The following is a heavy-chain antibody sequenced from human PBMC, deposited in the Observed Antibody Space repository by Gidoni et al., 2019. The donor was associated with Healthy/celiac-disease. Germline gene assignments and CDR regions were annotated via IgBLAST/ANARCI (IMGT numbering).Heavy chain of an antibody. Sequence: QVQLQESGPGLVKPSQTLSLTCTVSGGPISSGSYYWSWIRQPAGKGLEWIGHIHTSGSTNYNPSLNSRVTISVDTSKNRFSLKLSSVTAADTAVYYCASASYYNDSGSYHWGQGTLVTVSS. CDR2: IHTSGST. CDR1: GGPISSGSYY. V-gene: IGHV4-61*02. CDR3: ASASYYNDSGSYH. D-gene: IGHD3-10*01. J-gene: IGHJ5*02.